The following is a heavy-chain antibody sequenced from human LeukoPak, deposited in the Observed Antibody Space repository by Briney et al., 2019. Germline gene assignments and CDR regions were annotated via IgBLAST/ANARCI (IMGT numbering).Heavy chain of an antibody. Sequence: SETLSLTCTVSGGSISSGGYYWSWIRQHPGEGLEWIGYIYYSGSTYYNPSLKSRVTISVDTSKNQFSLKLSSVTAADTAVYYCARDGLNFRGVLDYGMDVWGQGTTVTVSS. D-gene: IGHD3-10*01. J-gene: IGHJ6*02. CDR3: ARDGLNFRGVLDYGMDV. CDR1: GGSISSGGYY. CDR2: IYYSGST. V-gene: IGHV4-31*03.